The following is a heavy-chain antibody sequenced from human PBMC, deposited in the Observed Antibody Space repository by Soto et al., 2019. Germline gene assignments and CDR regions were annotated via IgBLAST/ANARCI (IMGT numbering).Heavy chain of an antibody. Sequence: QVQLVESGGGVVQPGRSLRLSCAASGFSFSISPMHWVRQAPGKGPEWVALISYDGTNKFYADSVKGRFTISRDNSKSPLDLQVDSLRPEDAAVYYCARDPKTSGGQHWAFNYLDSWGQVTLVTFSS. D-gene: IGHD7-27*01. V-gene: IGHV3-30-3*01. CDR3: ARDPKTSGGQHWAFNYLDS. CDR2: ISYDGTNK. CDR1: GFSFSISP. J-gene: IGHJ4*02.